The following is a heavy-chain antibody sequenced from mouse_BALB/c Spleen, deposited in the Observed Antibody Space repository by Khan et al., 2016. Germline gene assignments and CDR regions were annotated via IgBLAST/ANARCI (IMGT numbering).Heavy chain of an antibody. J-gene: IGHJ1*01. D-gene: IGHD1-1*01. V-gene: IGHV4-1*02. Sequence: EVELVESGGGLVQPGGSLKLSCAASGFDFSRYWMSWVRQAPGKGLEWIGEINPDSSTINYTPSLKDKFIISRDNAKNTLYLQMSKVISEDTALCYCASSFWYFDVWGAGTTVTVSS. CDR2: INPDSSTI. CDR1: GFDFSRYW. CDR3: ASSFWYFDV.